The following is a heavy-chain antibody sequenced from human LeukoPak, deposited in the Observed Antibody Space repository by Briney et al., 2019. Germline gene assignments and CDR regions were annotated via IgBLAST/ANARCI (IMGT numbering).Heavy chain of an antibody. Sequence: QPGGSLRLSCAASGFTVSSNYMSWVRQAPGKGLEWVSVIYSGGSTYYADSVKGRFTISRDNSKNTLYLQMNSLRAEDTAVYYCARQQFSLIGFDYWGQGTLVTVSS. D-gene: IGHD3-16*01. V-gene: IGHV3-53*01. CDR3: ARQQFSLIGFDY. J-gene: IGHJ4*02. CDR2: IYSGGST. CDR1: GFTVSSNY.